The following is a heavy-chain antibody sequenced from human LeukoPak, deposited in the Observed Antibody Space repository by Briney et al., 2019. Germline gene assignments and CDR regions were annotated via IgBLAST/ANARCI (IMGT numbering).Heavy chain of an antibody. CDR2: INHSGST. J-gene: IGHJ4*02. CDR1: GGSFSGYY. CDR3: ARGPPRHYGSGSYRYDY. V-gene: IGHV4-34*01. Sequence: SETLSLTCAVYGGSFSGYYWSWIRQPPGKGLEWIGEINHSGSTNYNPSLKSRVTISVDTSKNQFSLKLSSVTAAATAVYYCARGPPRHYGSGSYRYDYWGQGTLVTVSS. D-gene: IGHD3-10*01.